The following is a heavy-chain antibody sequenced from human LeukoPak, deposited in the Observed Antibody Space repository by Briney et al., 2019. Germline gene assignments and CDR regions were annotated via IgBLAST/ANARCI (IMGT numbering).Heavy chain of an antibody. Sequence: ASVKVSCKASGYTFTSYGISWVRQAPGQGLEWMGRISAYNGNTNYAQKLQGRVTMTTDTSTSTAYMELRSLRSDDTAVYYCARHLLTGDYDAFDIWGQGTMVTVSS. CDR1: GYTFTSYG. CDR2: ISAYNGNT. J-gene: IGHJ3*02. D-gene: IGHD7-27*01. CDR3: ARHLLTGDYDAFDI. V-gene: IGHV1-18*01.